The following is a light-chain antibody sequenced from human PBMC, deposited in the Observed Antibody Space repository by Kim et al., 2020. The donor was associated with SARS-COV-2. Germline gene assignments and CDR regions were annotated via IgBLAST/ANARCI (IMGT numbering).Light chain of an antibody. J-gene: IGLJ2*01. CDR1: SSDIGGYNY. CDR3: SSYAGSNIVV. Sequence: GQSITIYCTGSSSDIGGYNYVSWYQQHPGKAPKLMIYEVSERPSGVPDRFSGSKSGNTASLTVSGLQAEDEAGYYCSSYAGSNIVVFGGGTQLTVL. V-gene: IGLV2-8*01. CDR2: EVS.